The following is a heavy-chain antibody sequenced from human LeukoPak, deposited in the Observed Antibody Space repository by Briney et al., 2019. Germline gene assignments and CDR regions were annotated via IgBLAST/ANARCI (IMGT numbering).Heavy chain of an antibody. D-gene: IGHD1-26*01. V-gene: IGHV1-8*01. CDR3: AREGESGSYLDY. CDR1: RYTFTSYY. Sequence: ASVNVSCKASRYTFTSYYINWVRQATGQGLEWMEWINPNSGNTRYAKKFQGRVAMTRNTSISTAYMELSSLRSGDKDVYYCAREGESGSYLDYWGQGTLVTVSS. J-gene: IGHJ4*02. CDR2: INPNSGNT.